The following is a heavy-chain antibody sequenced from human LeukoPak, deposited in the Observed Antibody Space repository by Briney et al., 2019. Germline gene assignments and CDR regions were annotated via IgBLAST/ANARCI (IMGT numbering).Heavy chain of an antibody. Sequence: GGSLRLSCAASGFTFNNYTMRWVRQAPGKGLEWVSAISGSGDSTYYADSVKGRFTISRDNPKNTLYLQMNSLRVEDTAVYYCTKPDCPSTSCYTLDYWGQGILVTVSS. J-gene: IGHJ4*02. D-gene: IGHD2-2*02. V-gene: IGHV3-23*01. CDR2: ISGSGDST. CDR1: GFTFNNYT. CDR3: TKPDCPSTSCYTLDY.